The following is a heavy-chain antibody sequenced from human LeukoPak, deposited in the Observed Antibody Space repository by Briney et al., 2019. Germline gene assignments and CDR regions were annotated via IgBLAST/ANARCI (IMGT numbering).Heavy chain of an antibody. D-gene: IGHD4-23*01. J-gene: IGHJ5*02. Sequence: SETLSLTCTVSGGSISSYYWSWIRQPAGKGLEWIGRIYTSGSTNYNPSLKSRVTMSVDTSKNQFSLKLSSVTAADTAVYYCARGWATVVTPGWFDPWGQGTLVTVSS. CDR2: IYTSGST. CDR3: ARGWATVVTPGWFDP. CDR1: GGSISSYY. V-gene: IGHV4-4*07.